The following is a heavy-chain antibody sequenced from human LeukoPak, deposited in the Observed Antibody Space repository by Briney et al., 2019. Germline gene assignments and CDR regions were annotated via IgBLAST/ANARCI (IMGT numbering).Heavy chain of an antibody. D-gene: IGHD2-2*01. J-gene: IGHJ6*02. V-gene: IGHV4-59*08. CDR1: GGSISSYY. CDR3: ALLGYCSSTSCPWGMDV. Sequence: SETLSLTCTVSGGSISSYYWSWIRQPPGKGLEWIGYIYYSGSTNCNPSLKSRVTISVDTSKNQFSLKLSSVTAADTAVYYCALLGYCSSTSCPWGMDVWGQGTTVTVSS. CDR2: IYYSGST.